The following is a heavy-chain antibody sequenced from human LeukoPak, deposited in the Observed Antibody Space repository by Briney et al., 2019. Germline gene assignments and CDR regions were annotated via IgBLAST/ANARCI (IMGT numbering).Heavy chain of an antibody. Sequence: ATVKISCKASGYTFIEYYIHWVKQAPGRGLEWMGRVDPEDSETIYAEKFQDRVTITADTSTVTAYMELSSLKFDDTAAYYCATAPRVSHWGQGTLVTVSS. CDR3: ATAPRVSH. CDR2: VDPEDSET. V-gene: IGHV1-69-2*01. J-gene: IGHJ1*01. CDR1: GYTFIEYY.